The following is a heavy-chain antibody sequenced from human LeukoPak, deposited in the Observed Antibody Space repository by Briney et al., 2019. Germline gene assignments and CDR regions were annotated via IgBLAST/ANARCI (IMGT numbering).Heavy chain of an antibody. CDR2: ISSRSSYI. V-gene: IGHV3-21*01. CDR1: GFSFSTYT. J-gene: IGHJ4*02. CDR3: ARDGDGSPYYFDQ. D-gene: IGHD1-26*01. Sequence: GGSLRLSCVVSGFSFSTYTMNWVRQAPGKGLEWVSSISSRSSYIYQADSVKGRFTISRDNACNSLYLQMNSLRAEDTAVYYCARDGDGSPYYFDQWGQGTLVTVSS.